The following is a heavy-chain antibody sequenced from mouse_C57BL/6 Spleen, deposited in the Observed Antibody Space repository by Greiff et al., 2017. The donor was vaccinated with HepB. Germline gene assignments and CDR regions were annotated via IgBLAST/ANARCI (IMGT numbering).Heavy chain of an antibody. Sequence: VQLQQSGPELVKPGASVKISCKASGYSFTDYNMNWVKQSNGKSLEWIGVINPNYGTTSYNQKFKGKATLTVDQSSSTADMQLNSLTSEDSSFYYCARSAVVAKGLFHYAMDYWGQGTSVTVSS. J-gene: IGHJ4*01. CDR1: GYSFTDYN. CDR2: INPNYGTT. CDR3: ARSAVVAKGLFHYAMDY. D-gene: IGHD1-1*01. V-gene: IGHV1-39*01.